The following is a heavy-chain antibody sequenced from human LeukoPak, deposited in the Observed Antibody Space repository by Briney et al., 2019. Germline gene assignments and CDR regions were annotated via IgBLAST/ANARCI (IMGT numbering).Heavy chain of an antibody. Sequence: SEILSLTCTVSGGSISNYYWSWIRQPPGKGLEYIGYISYSETTTYNPSLKSRVTISADTSNNQFSLKMTSVTAADTAVYYCARYNGLPRSFDIWGQGTMVTVSS. CDR1: GGSISNYY. V-gene: IGHV4-59*01. J-gene: IGHJ3*02. D-gene: IGHD1-14*01. CDR2: ISYSETT. CDR3: ARYNGLPRSFDI.